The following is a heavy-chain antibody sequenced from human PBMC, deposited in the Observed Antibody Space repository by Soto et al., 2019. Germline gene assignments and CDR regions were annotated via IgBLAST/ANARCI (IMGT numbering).Heavy chain of an antibody. CDR1: GGSISTYY. CDR2: IYYRGST. D-gene: IGHD2-15*01. Sequence: QVQLQESGPGLVKPSETLALTCTVSGGSISTYYWTWIRQPPGRGLEWIGYIYYRGSTDYNPSLKSRVNISLDTSKNQFSLALRSVTAVDTAVYYCASLGYCRGGSCYRIDYWGQGTLVTVSS. J-gene: IGHJ4*02. CDR3: ASLGYCRGGSCYRIDY. V-gene: IGHV4-59*01.